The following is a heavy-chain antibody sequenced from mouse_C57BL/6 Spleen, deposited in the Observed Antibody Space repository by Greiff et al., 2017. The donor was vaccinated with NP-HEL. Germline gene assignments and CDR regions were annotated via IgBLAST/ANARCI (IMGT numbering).Heavy chain of an antibody. V-gene: IGHV1-39*01. CDR1: GYSFTDYN. J-gene: IGHJ4*01. CDR2: INPNYGTT. Sequence: EVKLMESGPELVKPGASVKISCKASGYSFTDYNMNWVKQSNGKSLEWIGVINPNYGTTSYNQKFKGKATLTVDQSSSTAYMQLNSLTSEDSAVYYCARRHYYGSSYRAMDYWGQGTSVTVSS. D-gene: IGHD1-1*01. CDR3: ARRHYYGSSYRAMDY.